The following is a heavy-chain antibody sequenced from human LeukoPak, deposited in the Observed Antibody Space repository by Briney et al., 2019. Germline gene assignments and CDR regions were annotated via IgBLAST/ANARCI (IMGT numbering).Heavy chain of an antibody. V-gene: IGHV1-18*01. CDR1: GYTFTSYG. Sequence: ASVKVSCKASGYTFTSYGISWVRQAPGQGLEWMGWISAYNGNTNYAQKLQGRVTMTTDTSTSTAYMELRSLRSDDTAVYYCARDRTSSYGGKSPFDYWGQGTLVTVSS. CDR3: ARDRTSSYGGKSPFDY. J-gene: IGHJ4*02. CDR2: ISAYNGNT. D-gene: IGHD4-23*01.